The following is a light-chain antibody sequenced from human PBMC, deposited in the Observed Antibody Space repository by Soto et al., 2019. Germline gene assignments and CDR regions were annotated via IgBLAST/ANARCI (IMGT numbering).Light chain of an antibody. CDR1: SSNIGNNY. CDR3: GTWDSSLSADV. CDR2: ENN. Sequence: QSVLTQPPSVSAAPGQTVTISCSGSSSNIGNNYISWYQQLPGTAPKLLIYENNKRPSGIPDRFSGSKSGTSATLGITGLQTGDEADYYCGTWDSSLSADVFGTWTKLTVL. J-gene: IGLJ1*01. V-gene: IGLV1-51*02.